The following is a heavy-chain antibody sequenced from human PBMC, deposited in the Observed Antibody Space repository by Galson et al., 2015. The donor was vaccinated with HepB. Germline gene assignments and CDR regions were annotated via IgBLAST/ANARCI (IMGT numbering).Heavy chain of an antibody. CDR3: AREDNWNYWVY. V-gene: IGHV3-30-3*01. Sequence: SLRLSCAASGFTFNTYAMSWVRQAPGKGLEWVAIISYDGNNKNYADSVKGRFTISRDISKNTLYLQLHSVRTEDTAVYYCAREDNWNYWVYWGQGTLVTVSS. D-gene: IGHD1-7*01. J-gene: IGHJ4*02. CDR2: ISYDGNNK. CDR1: GFTFNTYA.